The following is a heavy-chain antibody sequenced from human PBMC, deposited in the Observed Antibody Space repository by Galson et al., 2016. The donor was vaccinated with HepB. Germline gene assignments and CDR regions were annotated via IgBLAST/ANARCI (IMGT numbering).Heavy chain of an antibody. CDR1: GFTLSQVW. CDR3: ATDIPLTLGGALVS. D-gene: IGHD3-16*01. V-gene: IGHV3-15*01. CDR2: TKNKYDGGTT. Sequence: SLRLSCAASGFTLSQVWMTWVRQAPGKRLEWVGHTKNKYDGGTTDYAAPVQGRFTISRDDPKNTLYLQMDSLRTEDTAVYYCATDIPLTLGGALVSWGQGILVTVSS. J-gene: IGHJ4*02.